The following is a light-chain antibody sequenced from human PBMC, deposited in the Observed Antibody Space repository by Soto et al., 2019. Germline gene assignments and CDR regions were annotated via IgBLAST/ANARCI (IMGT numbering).Light chain of an antibody. Sequence: EIVLTQSPATLSLSPGERATLSCRASQSVSSNLAWYQQKPGQAPRLLIYDASNRATGIPARFSGSGSGTDFTLTISSLEPEDFGVYYGQQRSNWPPVTFGGGTKVDIK. V-gene: IGKV3-11*01. CDR1: QSVSSN. CDR3: QQRSNWPPVT. J-gene: IGKJ4*01. CDR2: DAS.